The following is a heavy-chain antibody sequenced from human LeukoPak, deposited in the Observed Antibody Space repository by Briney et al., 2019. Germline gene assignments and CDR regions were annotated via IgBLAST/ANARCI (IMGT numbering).Heavy chain of an antibody. CDR2: IIPILGMA. D-gene: IGHD3-16*01. CDR1: GGTFSTHP. CDR3: AREGFGEWEQLPFEH. Sequence: GASVKVSCKASGGTFSTHPISWVRQAPGQGLEWMGKIIPILGMANYAQKFQSRVTITAEESTSTVYMDLGSLTSEDTAVYYCAREGFGEWEQLPFEHWGQGTLVSVSS. V-gene: IGHV1-69*04. J-gene: IGHJ4*02.